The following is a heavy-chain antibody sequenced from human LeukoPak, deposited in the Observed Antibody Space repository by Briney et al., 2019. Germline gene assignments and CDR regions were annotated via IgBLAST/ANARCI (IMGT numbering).Heavy chain of an antibody. Sequence: GRSLRLSCAASGFTFNDHAMYWVRQAPGKGLEWVSGINWNSDNIGYADSVKGRFTISRDDAKKSLFLQMNSLRTEDTALYYCARASYYYDTTGLGAVDIWGQGTMVTASS. D-gene: IGHD3-22*01. CDR3: ARASYYYDTTGLGAVDI. CDR2: INWNSDNI. CDR1: GFTFNDHA. V-gene: IGHV3-9*01. J-gene: IGHJ3*02.